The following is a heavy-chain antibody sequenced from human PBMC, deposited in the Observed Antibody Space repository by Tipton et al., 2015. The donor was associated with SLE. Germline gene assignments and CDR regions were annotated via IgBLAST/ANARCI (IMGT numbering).Heavy chain of an antibody. J-gene: IGHJ3*02. CDR3: ARWLDDSGAFDI. Sequence: TLSLTCTVSGGSSSGSINTDNWSWIRQPPGKGLEWIGYMYTTGSTNYNPSLKSRVTILVDTTTNQFSLTMTSVTTADTALYYCARWLDDSGAFDIWGQGTMVTVSS. CDR2: MYTTGST. V-gene: IGHV4-4*08. CDR1: GGSSSGSINTDN. D-gene: IGHD3-22*01.